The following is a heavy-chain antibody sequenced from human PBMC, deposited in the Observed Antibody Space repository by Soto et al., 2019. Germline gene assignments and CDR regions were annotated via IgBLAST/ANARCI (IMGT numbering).Heavy chain of an antibody. J-gene: IGHJ4*02. CDR2: ISYDGSNK. CDR1: GFTFSSYA. CDR3: AREGYDHGETGAFDY. Sequence: PGGSLRLSCAASGFTFSSYAMHWVRQAPGKGLEWVAVISYDGSNKYYADSVKGRFTISRDNSKNTLYLQMNSLRAEDTAVYYCAREGYDHGETGAFDYWGQGTLVTVSS. D-gene: IGHD4-17*01. V-gene: IGHV3-30-3*01.